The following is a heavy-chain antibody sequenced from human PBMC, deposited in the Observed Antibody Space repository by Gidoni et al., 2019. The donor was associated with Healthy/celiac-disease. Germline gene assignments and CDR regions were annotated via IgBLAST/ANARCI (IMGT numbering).Heavy chain of an antibody. V-gene: IGHV4-34*01. CDR2: INHSGST. Sequence: QVQLQQWGAGLLKPSETLSLTCVVHGGSFSGYYWSWIRQPPGKGLAWIGEINHSGSTNYNPSLKSRVTISVDTSKNQFSLKLSSVTAADTAVYYCARGKNWFDPWGQGTLVTVSS. CDR3: ARGKNWFDP. CDR1: GGSFSGYY. J-gene: IGHJ5*02.